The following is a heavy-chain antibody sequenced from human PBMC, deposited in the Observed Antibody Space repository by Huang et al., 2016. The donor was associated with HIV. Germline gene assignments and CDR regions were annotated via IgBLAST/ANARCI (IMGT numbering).Heavy chain of an antibody. CDR3: ARLTSGWYQDY. D-gene: IGHD6-19*01. J-gene: IGHJ4*02. Sequence: QVQLVQSGPEVKKPGASVKVSCQTSGYIFSNYDINWVRQAPGQGLKWRGWLNPNSGKTAYGQNFQGRVTLTRSPATGAAYMVLNSLPSQDTAVYYCARLTSGWYQDYWGQGTLVTVSS. CDR2: LNPNSGKT. V-gene: IGHV1-8*01. CDR1: GYIFSNYD.